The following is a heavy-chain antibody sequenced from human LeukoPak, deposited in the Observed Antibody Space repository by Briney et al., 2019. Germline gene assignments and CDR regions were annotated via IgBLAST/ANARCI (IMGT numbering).Heavy chain of an antibody. J-gene: IGHJ6*03. V-gene: IGHV3-7*01. CDR1: GFTFSSYW. CDR3: ARDKGKGMATIMYYYYMDV. D-gene: IGHD5-24*01. CDR2: IRQDGSEK. Sequence: GGSLRLSCAASGFTFSSYWMSWVRQAPGKGLEWVANIRQDGSEKYYVDSVKGRFTISRDNAKNSLYLQMNSLRAEDTAVYYCARDKGKGMATIMYYYYMDVWGKGTTVTVSS.